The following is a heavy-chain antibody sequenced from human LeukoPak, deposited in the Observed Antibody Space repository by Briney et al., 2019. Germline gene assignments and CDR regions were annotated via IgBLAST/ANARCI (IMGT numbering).Heavy chain of an antibody. CDR2: IKEDGTYT. V-gene: IGHV3-74*01. D-gene: IGHD4-17*01. Sequence: PGGSLRLSCAASGFTFSRHWMHWVRQAPGKGLVWVSRIKEDGTYTSYVGSVKGRFTMSRDNAKNSLYLQMNSLRAEDTAVYYCARAATVTKAENSRCCSLHHWGQGTLVTVSS. J-gene: IGHJ1*01. CDR1: GFTFSRHW. CDR3: ARAATVTKAENSRCCSLHH.